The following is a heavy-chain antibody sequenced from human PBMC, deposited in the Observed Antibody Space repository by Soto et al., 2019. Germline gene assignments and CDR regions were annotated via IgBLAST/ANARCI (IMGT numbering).Heavy chain of an antibody. CDR1: GGSISSSNW. D-gene: IGHD3-3*01. CDR3: ARVTYDFWSGYSGLYYFDY. Sequence: QVQLQESGPGLVKPSGTLSLTCAVSGGSISSSNWWSWVRQPPGKGLEWIGEIYHSGSTNYNPSLKSRVTISVDKSKNQFSLKLSSVTAADTAVYYCARVTYDFWSGYSGLYYFDYWGQGTLVTVSS. CDR2: IYHSGST. J-gene: IGHJ4*02. V-gene: IGHV4-4*02.